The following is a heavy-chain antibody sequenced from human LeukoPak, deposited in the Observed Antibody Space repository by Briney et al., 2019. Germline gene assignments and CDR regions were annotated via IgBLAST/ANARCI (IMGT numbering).Heavy chain of an antibody. CDR3: ASYSNYDWFDP. D-gene: IGHD4-11*01. CDR1: GGSISSSTYY. Sequence: SETLSLSCTVSGGSISSSTYYWGWIRQPPGKGLEWIGSIYYSGSTYYNPSLKSRVTISVDTSKNQFSLKLGSVTAADTAVYYCASYSNYDWFDPWGQGTLVTVSS. V-gene: IGHV4-39*01. CDR2: IYYSGST. J-gene: IGHJ5*02.